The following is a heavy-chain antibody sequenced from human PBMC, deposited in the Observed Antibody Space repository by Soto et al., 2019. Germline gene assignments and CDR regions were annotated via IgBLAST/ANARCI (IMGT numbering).Heavy chain of an antibody. V-gene: IGHV4-59*08. CDR1: GGSISSYY. Sequence: SETLSLTCTVSGGSISSYYWSWIRQPPGKGLEWIGYIYYSGSTNYNPSLKSRVTISVDTSKNQFSLKLSSVTAADTAVYYCARSRYFDYWGQGTLVTVSS. J-gene: IGHJ4*02. CDR2: IYYSGST. CDR3: ARSRYFDY.